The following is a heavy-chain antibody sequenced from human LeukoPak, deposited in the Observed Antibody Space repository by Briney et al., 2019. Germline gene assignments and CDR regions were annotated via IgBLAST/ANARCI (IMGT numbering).Heavy chain of an antibody. CDR2: IDNDGHGI. J-gene: IGHJ6*03. D-gene: IGHD3-3*01. CDR3: AAGGGWDPSFGVVTHIDA. CDR1: GFTFSGYW. Sequence: PGGSLRLSCAASGFTFSGYWMHWVRQGPEKGLELVSRIDNDGHGIIYADSVKGRFTTSRDNAKNTLYLQMNSLRVEDTAVYYCAAGGGWDPSFGVVTHIDACGKGTTVAVS. V-gene: IGHV3-74*01.